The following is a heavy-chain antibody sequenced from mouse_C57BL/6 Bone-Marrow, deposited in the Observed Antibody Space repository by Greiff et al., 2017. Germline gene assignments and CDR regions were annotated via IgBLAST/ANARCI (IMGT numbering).Heavy chain of an antibody. Sequence: DVQLVESGGDLVKPGGSLKLSCAASGFTFSSYGMSWVRQTPDKRLEWVATISSGGSYTYYPDSVKGRFTISRDNAKNTLYLQLSSLKSEDTAMYYCARLTTVAMDYWGQGTSVTVSS. J-gene: IGHJ4*01. CDR2: ISSGGSYT. D-gene: IGHD1-1*01. V-gene: IGHV5-6*01. CDR3: ARLTTVAMDY. CDR1: GFTFSSYG.